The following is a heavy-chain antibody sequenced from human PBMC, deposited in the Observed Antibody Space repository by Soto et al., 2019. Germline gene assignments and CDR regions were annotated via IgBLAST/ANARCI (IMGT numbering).Heavy chain of an antibody. V-gene: IGHV4-39*01. CDR2: IYYSGST. D-gene: IGHD2-2*01. CDR1: GGSISSSSYY. J-gene: IGHJ6*02. CDR3: ASQDIVVVPAAMWTVYYYGMDV. Sequence: NPSETLSLTCTVSGGSISSSSYYWGWIRQPPGKGLEWIGSIYYSGSTYYNPSLKSRVTISVDTSKNQFSLKLSSVTAADTAVYYCASQDIVVVPAAMWTVYYYGMDVWGQGTTVTVSS.